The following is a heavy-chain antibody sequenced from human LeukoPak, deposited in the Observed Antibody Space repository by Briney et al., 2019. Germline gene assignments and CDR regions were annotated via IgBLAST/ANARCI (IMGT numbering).Heavy chain of an antibody. CDR2: FDPEDGET. J-gene: IGHJ4*02. Sequence: GASVKVSCTVSGYTLTELSMHWVRQAPGKGLEWMGGFDPEDGETIYAQKFQGRVTMTEDTSTDTAYMELSSLRSEDTAVYYCANTHCDSSPIVWNFWGQGTLVTVSS. V-gene: IGHV1-24*01. D-gene: IGHD6-6*01. CDR1: GYTLTELS. CDR3: ANTHCDSSPIVWNF.